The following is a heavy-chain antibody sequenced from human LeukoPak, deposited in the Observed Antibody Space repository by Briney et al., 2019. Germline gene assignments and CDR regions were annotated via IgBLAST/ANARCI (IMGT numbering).Heavy chain of an antibody. J-gene: IGHJ4*02. V-gene: IGHV1-2*04. CDR2: INPNSGGT. D-gene: IGHD4/OR15-4a*01. Sequence: ASVKVSCKASGYTFTGYSMHWVRQAPGQGLEWLGQINPNSGGTNYAQKFQGWVTMTRDTSISTAYMELSRLRSDDTAVYYCARDIDYAYFDYWGQGTLVTVSS. CDR3: ARDIDYAYFDY. CDR1: GYTFTGYS.